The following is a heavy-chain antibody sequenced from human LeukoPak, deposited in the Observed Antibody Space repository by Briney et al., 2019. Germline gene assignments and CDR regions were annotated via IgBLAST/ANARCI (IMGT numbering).Heavy chain of an antibody. V-gene: IGHV1-69*05. Sequence: ASVKVSCKASGGTFSSYAISWVRQAPGQGLEWMGGIIPIFGTANYAQKFQGRVTMTRDTSTSTAYMELRDLRSEDTAVYYCVRDGEGVAISVNYWFDPRGQGTLVTVSS. J-gene: IGHJ5*02. CDR3: VRDGEGVAISVNYWFDP. D-gene: IGHD3-10*01. CDR2: IIPIFGTA. CDR1: GGTFSSYA.